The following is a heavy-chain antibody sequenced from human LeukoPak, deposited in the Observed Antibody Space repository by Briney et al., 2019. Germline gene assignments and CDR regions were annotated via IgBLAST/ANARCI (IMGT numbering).Heavy chain of an antibody. CDR1: GVSISSHY. V-gene: IGHV4-59*11. Sequence: SETLSLTCTVSGVSISSHYWTWIRQPPGKGLEWIGYIYNSGSTRYNPSLKSRVTISEDTPKNQFSLKLSSVTAADAAVYYCAKAGGGIPFDYWGQGTLVTVSS. CDR2: IYNSGST. CDR3: AKAGGGIPFDY. J-gene: IGHJ4*02.